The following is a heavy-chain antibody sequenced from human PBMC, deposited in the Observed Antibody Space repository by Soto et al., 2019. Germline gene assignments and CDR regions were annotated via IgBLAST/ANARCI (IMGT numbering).Heavy chain of an antibody. Sequence: QVQLQESGPGLVKPSQTLSLTCTVSGGSISSGGYYWSWIRQHPGKGLEWIGYIYYSGSTYYNPSLQSRVTISVDTSKTQFSLKLSSVTAADTAVYYCAIRNGSGSYYVDYWGQGTLVTVSS. V-gene: IGHV4-31*03. D-gene: IGHD3-10*01. CDR3: AIRNGSGSYYVDY. CDR1: GGSISSGGYY. CDR2: IYYSGST. J-gene: IGHJ4*02.